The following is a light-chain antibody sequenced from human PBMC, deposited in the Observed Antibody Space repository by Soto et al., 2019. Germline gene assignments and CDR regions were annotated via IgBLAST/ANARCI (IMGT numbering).Light chain of an antibody. V-gene: IGKV1-8*01. J-gene: IGKJ1*01. CDR3: QQYFKLRT. CDR1: QDIGTY. CDR2: SAS. Sequence: AIQMTQSPSSLSASAGDRVTINCRASQDIGTYLVWYQQKPGKAPNLLIYSASTLHSGGPSRFSGSGAGTVFTLTISSLQSEDSATYYCQQYFKLRTFGQGTKVEVK.